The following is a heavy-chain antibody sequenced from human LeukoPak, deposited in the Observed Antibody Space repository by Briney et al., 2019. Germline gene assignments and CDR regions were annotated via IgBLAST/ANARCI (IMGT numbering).Heavy chain of an antibody. J-gene: IGHJ3*02. Sequence: GGSLRLSCAASGFTFSSYGMSWVRQAPGKGLEWVSAISGSGGSTYYADSVKGRFTISRDNSKNTLYLQMNSLRAEDTAVYYCAKSAGYCSSTSCRPSDDAFDIWGQGTMVTVSS. CDR1: GFTFSSYG. V-gene: IGHV3-23*01. CDR2: ISGSGGST. D-gene: IGHD2-2*01. CDR3: AKSAGYCSSTSCRPSDDAFDI.